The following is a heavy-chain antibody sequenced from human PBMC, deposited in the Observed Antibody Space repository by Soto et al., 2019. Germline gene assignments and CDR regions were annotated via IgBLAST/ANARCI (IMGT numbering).Heavy chain of an antibody. Sequence: GGSLRLSCAASGFTFSSYWMSWVRQAPGKGLEWVANIKQDGSGKYYVDSVKGRFAISRDNAKNSLYLQMNSLRAEDTAVYYCARAAYYYDSSGYYYFDYWGQGTLVTVSS. J-gene: IGHJ4*02. CDR1: GFTFSSYW. V-gene: IGHV3-7*01. D-gene: IGHD3-22*01. CDR3: ARAAYYYDSSGYYYFDY. CDR2: IKQDGSGK.